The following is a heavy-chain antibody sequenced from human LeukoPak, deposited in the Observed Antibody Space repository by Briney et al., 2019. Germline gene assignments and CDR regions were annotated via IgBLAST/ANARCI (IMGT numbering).Heavy chain of an antibody. D-gene: IGHD3-22*01. CDR1: GGSISSYY. Sequence: PSETLSLTCTVSGGSISSYYWSWIRQPAGKGLEWIGRIYTSGSTNYNPSLKSRVTMSVDTSKNQFSLKLSSVTAADTAVYYCARETYYYDSSGYPLGGAFDTWGQGTMVTVSS. V-gene: IGHV4-4*07. CDR2: IYTSGST. CDR3: ARETYYYDSSGYPLGGAFDT. J-gene: IGHJ3*02.